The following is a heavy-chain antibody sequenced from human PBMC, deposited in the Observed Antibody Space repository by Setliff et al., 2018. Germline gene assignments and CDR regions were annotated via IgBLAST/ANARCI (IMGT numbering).Heavy chain of an antibody. CDR2: IGARNVKT. CDR3: SSSDILGRVAVAGHAFDI. D-gene: IGHD6-19*01. CDR1: GYTFTDYG. Sequence: ASVKVSCKASGYTFTDYGITWVRQAPGQGLEWMGWIGARNVKTNYAQKFQDRVTMTRDTSTSTVYMELNSLTSDDTAVYYCSSSDILGRVAVAGHAFDIWGQGTMVTVSS. V-gene: IGHV1-18*01. J-gene: IGHJ3*02.